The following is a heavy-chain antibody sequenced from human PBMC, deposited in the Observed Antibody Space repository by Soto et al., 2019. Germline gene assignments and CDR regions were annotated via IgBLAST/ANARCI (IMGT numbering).Heavy chain of an antibody. CDR3: ARDRLVGATPRFDY. J-gene: IGHJ4*02. D-gene: IGHD1-26*01. V-gene: IGHV1-18*01. Sequence: GASVKVSCKASGYTFTSYGIRWVRQAPGQGLEWXGWXXAXXGXTXXXQXXXGRVTMTTDTSTSTAYMELRSLRSDDTAVYYCARDRLVGATPRFDYWGQGTLVTVSS. CDR1: GYTFTSYG. CDR2: XXAXXGXT.